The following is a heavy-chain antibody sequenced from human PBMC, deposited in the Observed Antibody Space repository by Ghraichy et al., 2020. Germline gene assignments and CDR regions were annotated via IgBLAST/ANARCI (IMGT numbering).Heavy chain of an antibody. CDR1: GFTFSSYA. V-gene: IGHV3-23*01. CDR3: AKDWIYYDTR. Sequence: LSLTCAASGFTFSSYAMSWVRQAPGKGLEWVSAISGSGGSTYYADSVKGRFTISRDNSKNTLYLQMNSLRAEDTAVYYCAKDWIYYDTRGGQGTLVTVSS. CDR2: ISGSGGST. D-gene: IGHD3-22*01. J-gene: IGHJ4*02.